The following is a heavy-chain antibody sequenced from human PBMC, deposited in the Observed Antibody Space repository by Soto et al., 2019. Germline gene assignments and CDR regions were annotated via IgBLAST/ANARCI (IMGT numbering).Heavy chain of an antibody. Sequence: QVQLVQSGAEVKKPGSSVKVSCKASGGTFSSYAISWVRQAPGQGLEWMGGIIPIFGTANYAQKFQGRVTITADESTSTAYMELSSLRSEDTAVYYWARAPYCTNGVCQQKWYFDLWGRGTLVTVSS. CDR1: GGTFSSYA. J-gene: IGHJ2*01. V-gene: IGHV1-69*01. CDR3: ARAPYCTNGVCQQKWYFDL. CDR2: IIPIFGTA. D-gene: IGHD2-8*01.